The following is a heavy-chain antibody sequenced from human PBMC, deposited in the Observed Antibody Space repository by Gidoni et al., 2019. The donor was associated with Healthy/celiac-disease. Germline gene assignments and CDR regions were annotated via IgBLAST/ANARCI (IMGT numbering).Heavy chain of an antibody. D-gene: IGHD6-13*01. CDR3: ARDLRIAKPRTGYNWFDP. CDR1: GYTFTSYA. CDR2: INAGNGNT. V-gene: IGHV1-3*01. J-gene: IGHJ5*02. Sequence: QVQLVQSGAEVKKPGASVKVSCKASGYTFTSYAMHWVRQAPGQRLEWMGWINAGNGNTKYSQKFQGRVTITRDTSASTAYMELSSLRSEDTAVYYCARDLRIAKPRTGYNWFDPWGQGTLVTVSS.